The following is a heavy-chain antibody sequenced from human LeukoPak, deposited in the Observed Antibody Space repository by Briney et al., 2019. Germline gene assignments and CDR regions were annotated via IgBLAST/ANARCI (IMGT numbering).Heavy chain of an antibody. J-gene: IGHJ4*02. CDR3: ARRGPIVATIGFDY. D-gene: IGHD5-12*01. CDR2: ISSSGSTI. V-gene: IGHV3-11*01. Sequence: GGSLRLSCSASGFTFSDYYMSWIRQAPGKGLEWGSYISSSGSTIYYADSVKGRFTISRDNAKNSLYLQMNSLRAEDTAVYYCARRGPIVATIGFDYWGQGTLVTVSS. CDR1: GFTFSDYY.